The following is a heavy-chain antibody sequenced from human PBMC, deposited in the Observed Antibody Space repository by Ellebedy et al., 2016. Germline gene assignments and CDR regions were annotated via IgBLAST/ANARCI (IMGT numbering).Heavy chain of an antibody. D-gene: IGHD2-15*01. CDR2: IWYDGSNK. V-gene: IGHV3-33*06. CDR3: AKDRDIVVVVAALFDY. J-gene: IGHJ4*02. Sequence: GESLKISCAASGFTFSSYGMHWVRQAPGKGLEWVAVIWYDGSNKYYADSVKGRFTISRDNSKNTLYLQMNSLRAEDTAVYYCAKDRDIVVVVAALFDYWGQGTLVTVSS. CDR1: GFTFSSYG.